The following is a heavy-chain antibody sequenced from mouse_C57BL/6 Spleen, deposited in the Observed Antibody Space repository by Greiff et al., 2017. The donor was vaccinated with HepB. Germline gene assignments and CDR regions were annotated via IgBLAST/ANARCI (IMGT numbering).Heavy chain of an antibody. CDR2: INPNNGGT. J-gene: IGHJ2*01. Sequence: EVQLQQSGPELVKPGASVKISCKASGYTFTDYYMNWVKPSHGKSLEWIGDINPNNGGTSYNQKFKGKATLTVDKSSSTAYMELRSLTSEDSAVYYCARSGGYYSYYFDYWGQGTTLTVSS. CDR1: GYTFTDYY. D-gene: IGHD2-3*01. V-gene: IGHV1-26*01. CDR3: ARSGGYYSYYFDY.